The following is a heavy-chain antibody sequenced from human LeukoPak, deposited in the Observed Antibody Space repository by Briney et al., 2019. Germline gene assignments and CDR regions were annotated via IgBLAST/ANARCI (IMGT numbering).Heavy chain of an antibody. J-gene: IGHJ5*02. D-gene: IGHD3-10*01. Sequence: SETLSLTCTVSGGSISSYYWSWLRQAPGKGLEWIGYIYNSGSTNYNPSLMSRVTISVDTSKKQFSLKMRSVTAADTAVYYCARRDYYGSGSPRGWFDRWGQGTLVTVSS. CDR2: IYNSGST. V-gene: IGHV4-59*08. CDR3: ARRDYYGSGSPRGWFDR. CDR1: GGSISSYY.